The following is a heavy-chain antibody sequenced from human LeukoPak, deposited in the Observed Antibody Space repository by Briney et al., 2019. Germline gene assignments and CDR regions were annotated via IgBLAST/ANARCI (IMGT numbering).Heavy chain of an antibody. D-gene: IGHD3-9*01. Sequence: GGSLRLSCAASGFTFSNYAMSWVRQAPGKGLEWVSAITGSGGNTYHADSVKGRFTISRDNSKNTVFLQMNSLRAEDTAVYYCAKWGDYDVLTGYYVSDYWGQGTLVTVSS. CDR3: AKWGDYDVLTGYYVSDY. V-gene: IGHV3-23*01. J-gene: IGHJ4*02. CDR2: ITGSGGNT. CDR1: GFTFSNYA.